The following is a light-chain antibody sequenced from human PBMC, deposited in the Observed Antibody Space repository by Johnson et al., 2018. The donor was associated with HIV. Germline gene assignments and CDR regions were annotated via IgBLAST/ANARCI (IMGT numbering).Light chain of an antibody. CDR1: SSNIGNNY. J-gene: IGLJ1*01. Sequence: QSVLTQSPSVSAAPGQKVTISCSGSSSNIGNNYVSWYQQLPGTAPKLLIYDNNKRPSGIPDRFSGSKSGTSATLDITGLQTGDEDDYYCGTCGNSLKTGGVFGAGTKVTVL. CDR2: DNN. V-gene: IGLV1-51*01. CDR3: GTCGNSLKTGGV.